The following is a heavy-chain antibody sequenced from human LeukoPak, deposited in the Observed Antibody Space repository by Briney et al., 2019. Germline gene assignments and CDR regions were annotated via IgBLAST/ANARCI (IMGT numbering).Heavy chain of an antibody. D-gene: IGHD5-18*01. Sequence: ASVKVSCKASGGTFSSYTISWVRQPPGQGLEWMGRIIPILGIANYAQKFQGRVTITADKSTSTAYMELSSLRSEDTAVYYCARARGRIQQFYYFDYWGQGTLVTVSS. CDR3: ARARGRIQQFYYFDY. V-gene: IGHV1-69*02. CDR1: GGTFSSYT. J-gene: IGHJ4*02. CDR2: IIPILGIA.